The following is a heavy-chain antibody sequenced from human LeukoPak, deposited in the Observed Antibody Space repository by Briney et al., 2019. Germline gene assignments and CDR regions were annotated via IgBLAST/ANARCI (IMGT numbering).Heavy chain of an antibody. CDR2: INPSGGST. Sequence: GASVKVSCKASGYNFISYYMHWVRQAPGQGLEWMGIINPSGGSTSYAQKFQGRVTMTRGTSTSTVFMELSSLKSEDTAVYYCAREDVVLVDAVRYYYYGMDVWGQGTTVTVSS. CDR3: AREDVVLVDAVRYYYYGMDV. J-gene: IGHJ6*02. CDR1: GYNFISYY. D-gene: IGHD2-8*01. V-gene: IGHV1-46*01.